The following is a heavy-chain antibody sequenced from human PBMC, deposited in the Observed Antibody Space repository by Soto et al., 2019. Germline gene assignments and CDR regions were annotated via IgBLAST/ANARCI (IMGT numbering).Heavy chain of an antibody. J-gene: IGHJ6*02. CDR3: ARDVYSSSRQNYYYGMDV. V-gene: IGHV1-46*01. D-gene: IGHD6-13*01. Sequence: QVQLVQSGAEVKKPGTSVKVSCKASGYTFTSYYMHWVRQAPGQGLEWMGIINPSGGSTSYAQKFQGSVTMTRDTSTSTVYMELSSLRSEDTAVYYCARDVYSSSRQNYYYGMDVWGQGTTVTVSS. CDR1: GYTFTSYY. CDR2: INPSGGST.